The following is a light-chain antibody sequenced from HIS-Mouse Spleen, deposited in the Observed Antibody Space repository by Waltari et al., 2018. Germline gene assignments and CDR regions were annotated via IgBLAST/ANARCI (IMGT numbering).Light chain of an antibody. CDR3: QQYNNWPPMYT. V-gene: IGKV3-15*01. J-gene: IGKJ2*01. CDR1: QSVSSN. Sequence: EIVMTQSPATLSVSQGEGPTLSCRASQSVSSNLAWYQQKPGQAPRLLIYGASTRATGIPARFSGSGSGTEFTLTISSLQSEDFAVYYCQQYNNWPPMYTFGQGTKLEIK. CDR2: GAS.